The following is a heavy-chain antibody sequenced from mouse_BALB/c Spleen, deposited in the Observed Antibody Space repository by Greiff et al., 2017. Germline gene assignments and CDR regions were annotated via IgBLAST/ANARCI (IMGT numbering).Heavy chain of an antibody. CDR1: GYTFTDYE. J-gene: IGHJ4*01. Sequence: VQRVESGAELVRPGASVTLSCKASGYTFTDYEMHWVKQTPVHGLEWIGAIDPETGGTAYNQKFKGKATLTADKSSSTAYMELRSLTSEDSAVYYCTRTIYYGNYGYAMDYWGQGTSVTVSS. CDR3: TRTIYYGNYGYAMDY. V-gene: IGHV1-15*01. D-gene: IGHD2-1*01. CDR2: IDPETGGT.